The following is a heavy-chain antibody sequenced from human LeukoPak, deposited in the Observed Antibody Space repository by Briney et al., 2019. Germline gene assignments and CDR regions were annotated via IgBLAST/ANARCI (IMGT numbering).Heavy chain of an antibody. V-gene: IGHV3-21*01. J-gene: IGHJ6*02. D-gene: IGHD3-10*01. CDR2: ISSSSSYI. Sequence: GGSLRLSCAASGFTFSSYSMNWVRQAPGKGLEWVSSISSSSSYIYYADSVKGRFTISRDNAKNSLYLQMNSLRAEDTAVYYCARASGGSGSYGMDVWGQGTTVTASS. CDR1: GFTFSSYS. CDR3: ARASGGSGSYGMDV.